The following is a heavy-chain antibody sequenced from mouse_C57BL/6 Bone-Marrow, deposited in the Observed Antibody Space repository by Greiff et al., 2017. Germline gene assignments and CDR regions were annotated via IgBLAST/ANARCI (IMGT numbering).Heavy chain of an antibody. J-gene: IGHJ2*01. CDR3: ARDANWEGLDY. Sequence: EVKLMESEGGLVQPGSSMKLSCTASGFTFSDYYMAWVRQVPEKGLEWVANINYDGSSTYYLDSLKSRFIISRDNAKNILYLQMSSLKSEDTATYYCARDANWEGLDYWGQGTTLTVSS. V-gene: IGHV5-16*01. CDR2: INYDGSST. CDR1: GFTFSDYY. D-gene: IGHD4-1*01.